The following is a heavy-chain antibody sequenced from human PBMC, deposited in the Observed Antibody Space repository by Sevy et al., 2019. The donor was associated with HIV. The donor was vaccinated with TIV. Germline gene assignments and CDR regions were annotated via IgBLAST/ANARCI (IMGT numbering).Heavy chain of an antibody. Sequence: GGSLRLSCSASGFTFSDYYMSWLRQAPGKGLEWPSYISGSDGTIYYADSVKGRFTISRDNAKNSLYLQMNSLRAEDTAMYYCARDHVKDGDLGDYYYFAMDLWGQGTTVTVSS. CDR2: ISGSDGTI. V-gene: IGHV3-11*01. D-gene: IGHD4-17*01. J-gene: IGHJ6*02. CDR1: GFTFSDYY. CDR3: ARDHVKDGDLGDYYYFAMDL.